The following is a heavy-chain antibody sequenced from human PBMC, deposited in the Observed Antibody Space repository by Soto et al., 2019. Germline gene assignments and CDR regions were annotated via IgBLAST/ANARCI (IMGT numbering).Heavy chain of an antibody. CDR1: GFTFSSYS. CDR3: ARGVGPLVGATGFDY. Sequence: EVQLVESGGGLVQPGGSLRLSCAASGFTFSSYSMNWVRQAPGKGLEWVSYISSSSSTIYYADSVKGRFTISRDNAKNSLYLQMNSLRDEDTAVYYCARGVGPLVGATGFDYWGQGTLVTVSS. J-gene: IGHJ4*02. V-gene: IGHV3-48*02. D-gene: IGHD1-26*01. CDR2: ISSSSSTI.